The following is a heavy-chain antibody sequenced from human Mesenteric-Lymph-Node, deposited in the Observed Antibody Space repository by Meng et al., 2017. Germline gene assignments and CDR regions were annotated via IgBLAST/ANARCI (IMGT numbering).Heavy chain of an antibody. D-gene: IGHD5-24*01. J-gene: IGHJ4*02. CDR3: ATQESRDGHNPY. CDR1: GVSISSNTHY. Sequence: QLQWKESGPGRVTPSEPLSIPCPISGVSISSNTHYWGWIRQSPGKGLEWIGSLFYSGSTYYNPSLKSRLTMSVDTSNNQFSLKLSSVTAADTAVYYCATQESRDGHNPYWGQGTLVTVSS. V-gene: IGHV4-39*01. CDR2: LFYSGST.